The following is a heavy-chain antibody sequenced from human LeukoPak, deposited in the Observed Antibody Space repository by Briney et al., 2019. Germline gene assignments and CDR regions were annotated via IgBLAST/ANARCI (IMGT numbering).Heavy chain of an antibody. J-gene: IGHJ4*02. D-gene: IGHD3-10*01. V-gene: IGHV1-18*01. Sequence: ASVKVSCKASGYTFTSYGISWVRQAPGQGLEWMGWISAYNGNTNYAQKLQGRVTMTTDTSTSTDYMELRSLRSDDTAVYYCARDGDVLLSNFDYWGQGTLVTVSS. CDR2: ISAYNGNT. CDR3: ARDGDVLLSNFDY. CDR1: GYTFTSYG.